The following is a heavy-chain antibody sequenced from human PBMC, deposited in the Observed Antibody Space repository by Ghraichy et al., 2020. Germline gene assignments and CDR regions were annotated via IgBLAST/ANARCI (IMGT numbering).Heavy chain of an antibody. J-gene: IGHJ4*02. CDR3: ARGLYYYDSSGYPDY. CDR1: GGSISSGGYY. D-gene: IGHD3-22*01. Sequence: SETLSLTCTVSGGSISSGGYYWSWIRQHPGKGLEWIGYIYYSGSTYYNPSLKSRVTISVDTSKNQFSLKLSSVTAADTAVYYCARGLYYYDSSGYPDYWGQGTLVTVSS. V-gene: IGHV4-31*03. CDR2: IYYSGST.